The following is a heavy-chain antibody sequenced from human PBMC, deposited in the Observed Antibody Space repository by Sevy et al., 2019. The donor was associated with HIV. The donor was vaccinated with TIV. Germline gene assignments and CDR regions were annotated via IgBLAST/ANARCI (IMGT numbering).Heavy chain of an antibody. CDR2: ISSSSSYI. J-gene: IGHJ4*02. CDR1: GFTFSTYT. D-gene: IGHD2-2*02. CDR3: ARAVYYCSTTSCYIDY. Sequence: GGSLRLSCAASGFTFSTYTMNWVRQAPGKGLEWVSSISSSSSYIYYADSVKGGFTISRDNAKNSLYLQMNSLRVEDTAVYYCARAVYYCSTTSCYIDYWGQGTLVTVSS. V-gene: IGHV3-21*01.